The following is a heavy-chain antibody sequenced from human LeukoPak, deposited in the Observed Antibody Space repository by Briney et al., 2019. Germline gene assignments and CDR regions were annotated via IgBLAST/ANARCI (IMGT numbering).Heavy chain of an antibody. Sequence: GGSLRLSCTASGFTFRSYVMSWVRQAPGKGLEWVSAVSDNGGATWYADSVQGRFTASRDNSQNTFYLQMNSLRAEDTAVYFCARGSAAVRPYYFDYWGQGILVTVSS. CDR1: GFTFRSYV. CDR2: VSDNGGAT. V-gene: IGHV3-23*01. CDR3: ARGSAAVRPYYFDY. D-gene: IGHD6-13*01. J-gene: IGHJ4*02.